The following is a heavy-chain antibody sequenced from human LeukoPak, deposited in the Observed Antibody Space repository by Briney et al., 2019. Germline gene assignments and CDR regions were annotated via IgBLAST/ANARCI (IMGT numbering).Heavy chain of an antibody. CDR3: AREGIAVADWEDWFDP. Sequence: ASVKVSCKASGYTFTSYDINWVRQATGQGLEWMGWMNPNSGNTGYAQKFQGRVTMTTDTSTSTAYMELRSLRSDDTAVYYCAREGIAVADWEDWFDPWGQGTLVTVSS. V-gene: IGHV1-8*01. D-gene: IGHD6-19*01. CDR1: GYTFTSYD. CDR2: MNPNSGNT. J-gene: IGHJ5*02.